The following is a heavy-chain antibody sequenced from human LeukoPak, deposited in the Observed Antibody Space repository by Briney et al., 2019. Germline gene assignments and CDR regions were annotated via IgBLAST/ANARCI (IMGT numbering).Heavy chain of an antibody. Sequence: GASVMVSCKASGYTFTGYYMHWVRQAPGQGLEWMGWINPNSGGTNYAQKFQGRVTMTRDTSISTAYMELSRLRSDDTAVYYCARGGYYDFWSGYFTFDYWGQGTLVTVSS. CDR2: INPNSGGT. CDR3: ARGGYYDFWSGYFTFDY. V-gene: IGHV1-2*02. D-gene: IGHD3-3*01. CDR1: GYTFTGYY. J-gene: IGHJ4*02.